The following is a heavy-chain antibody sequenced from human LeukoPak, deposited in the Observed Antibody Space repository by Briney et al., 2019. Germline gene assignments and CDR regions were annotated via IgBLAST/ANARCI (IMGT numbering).Heavy chain of an antibody. Sequence: GGSLRLSCAASGFTFSSYEMNWVRQAPGKGPEWVANIKQDGSEKYYVDSVKGRFTISRDNAKISLYLQMNSLRAEDTAVYYCARVDTDMGIIDYWGQGTLVTVSS. V-gene: IGHV3-7*01. CDR3: ARVDTDMGIIDY. CDR2: IKQDGSEK. J-gene: IGHJ4*02. D-gene: IGHD5-18*01. CDR1: GFTFSSYE.